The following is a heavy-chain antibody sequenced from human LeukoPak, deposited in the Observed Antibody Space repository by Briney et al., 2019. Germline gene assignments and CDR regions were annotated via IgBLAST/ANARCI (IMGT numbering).Heavy chain of an antibody. CDR3: ARDLRASGYDYFDY. D-gene: IGHD5-12*01. CDR2: ISAYNGNT. Sequence: ASVKVSCKASGYTFTSYGISWVRQAPGQGLEWMGRISAYNGNTNYAQKLQGRVTMTTDTSTSTAYMELRSLRSDDTAVYYCARDLRASGYDYFDYWGQGTLVTVSS. V-gene: IGHV1-18*01. J-gene: IGHJ4*02. CDR1: GYTFTSYG.